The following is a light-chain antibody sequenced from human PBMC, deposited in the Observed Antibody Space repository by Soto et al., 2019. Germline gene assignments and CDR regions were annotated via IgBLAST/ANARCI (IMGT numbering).Light chain of an antibody. CDR1: QSVSSN. CDR3: QQVKSYPRT. V-gene: IGKV3D-15*01. J-gene: IGKJ4*01. CDR2: GAS. Sequence: EIVMTQSPATLSVSPGERATLSCRASQSVSSNLAWYQQKPGQAPRLLIYGASTRATGIPDRFSGSGSGTDFTLTISRLEPEDFATYYCQQVKSYPRTFGGGTKVDIK.